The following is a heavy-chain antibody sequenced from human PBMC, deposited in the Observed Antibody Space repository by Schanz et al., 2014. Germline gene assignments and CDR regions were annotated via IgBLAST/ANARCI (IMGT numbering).Heavy chain of an antibody. CDR1: GFPFSDYF. Sequence: VQLADSGGGLVKPGGSLRLSCTASGFPFSDYFMAWIRQPPGRGLEWVSYIGNGGVTIYYADSVKGRFTISRDNSKNSLYLQMNSLRAEDTGLYFCARGGSGSHYRLDYWGQGTLVTVSS. D-gene: IGHD1-26*01. CDR3: ARGGSGSHYRLDY. J-gene: IGHJ4*02. V-gene: IGHV3-11*04. CDR2: IGNGGVTI.